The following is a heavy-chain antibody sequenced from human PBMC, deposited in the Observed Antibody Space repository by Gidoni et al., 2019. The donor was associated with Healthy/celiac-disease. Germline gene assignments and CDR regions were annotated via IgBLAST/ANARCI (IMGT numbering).Heavy chain of an antibody. CDR2: ISAYNGNT. Sequence: PGQGLEWMGWISAYNGNTNYAQKIQGRVTMTTDTSTSTAYMELRSLRSDDTAVYYCARVPDSNIVVVPAAINYYGMDVWGQGTTVTVSS. J-gene: IGHJ6*02. D-gene: IGHD2-2*01. CDR3: ARVPDSNIVVVPAAINYYGMDV. V-gene: IGHV1-18*01.